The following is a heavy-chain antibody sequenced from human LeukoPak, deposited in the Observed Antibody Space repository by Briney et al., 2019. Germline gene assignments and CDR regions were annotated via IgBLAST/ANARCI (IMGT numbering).Heavy chain of an antibody. Sequence: PSGTLSLTCAVSGGSISSSNWWSWVRQPPGKGLEWVGEIYHSGSTNYNPSLKSRVTISVDKSKNQFSLKLSSVTAADTAVYYCARDRIVVVPYYYYGMDGWGKGTTVTVSS. V-gene: IGHV4-4*02. CDR2: IYHSGST. CDR3: ARDRIVVVPYYYYGMDG. CDR1: GGSISSSNW. J-gene: IGHJ6*04. D-gene: IGHD2-2*01.